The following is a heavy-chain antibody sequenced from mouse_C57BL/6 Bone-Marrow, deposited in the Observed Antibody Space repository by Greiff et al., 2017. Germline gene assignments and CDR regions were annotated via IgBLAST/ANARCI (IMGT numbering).Heavy chain of an antibody. Sequence: EVKLVESGGGLVQPKGSLKLSCAASGFSFNTYAMNWVRQAPGKGLEWVARIRSTSNNYATYYADSVKDRFTISRDDSESMLYLQMNNLKTEDTAMYYCVRHGESLYYYAMDYWGQGTSVTVSS. CDR3: VRHGESLYYYAMDY. V-gene: IGHV10-1*01. CDR1: GFSFNTYA. CDR2: IRSTSNNYAT. J-gene: IGHJ4*01.